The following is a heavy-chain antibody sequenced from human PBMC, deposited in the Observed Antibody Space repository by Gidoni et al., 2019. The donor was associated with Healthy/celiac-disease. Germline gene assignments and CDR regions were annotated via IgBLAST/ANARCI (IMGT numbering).Heavy chain of an antibody. CDR1: GYTFTSYY. J-gene: IGHJ4*02. D-gene: IGHD3-16*02. V-gene: IGHV1-46*01. Sequence: QVQLVQSGAEVKKPGASVKVSCKASGYTFTSYYMHWVRQAPGQGLEWMEIINPSGGSTSYAQKFQGRVTMTRDTSTSTVYMELSSLRSEDTAVYYCARGGSLTHDMITFGGVIAYWGQGTLVTVSS. CDR2: INPSGGST. CDR3: ARGGSLTHDMITFGGVIAY.